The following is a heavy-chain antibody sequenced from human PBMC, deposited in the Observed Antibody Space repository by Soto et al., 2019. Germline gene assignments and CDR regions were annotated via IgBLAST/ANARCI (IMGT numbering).Heavy chain of an antibody. CDR1: GGTLNSYG. V-gene: IGHV1-69*06. CDR3: ARSRSVPREMYYGSWSSLDY. D-gene: IGHD3-10*01. Sequence: QVQLVQSGAEVKKPGSSVKVSCKASGGTLNSYGITWVRQVPGQGLEWLAGIVPMYGTIKYGRELPDRMRITVDKGTDTAYLDLTSLRAEDTAVYYCARSRSVPREMYYGSWSSLDYWGQGTLVTVSS. J-gene: IGHJ4*02. CDR2: IVPMYGTI.